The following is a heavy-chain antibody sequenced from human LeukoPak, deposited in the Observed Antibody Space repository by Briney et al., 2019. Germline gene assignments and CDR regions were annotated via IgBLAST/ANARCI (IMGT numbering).Heavy chain of an antibody. J-gene: IGHJ4*02. CDR3: ARDINCYYDSSGYYDYFDY. D-gene: IGHD3-22*01. Sequence: ASVKVSCKASGYTFTNYGMSWVRQAPGQGLEWMGWISAYNGNTKYAQKLQGRVTMTTDTSTSTAYMELRSLRSDDTAVYYCARDINCYYDSSGYYDYFDYWGQGTLVTVSS. CDR1: GYTFTNYG. CDR2: ISAYNGNT. V-gene: IGHV1-18*01.